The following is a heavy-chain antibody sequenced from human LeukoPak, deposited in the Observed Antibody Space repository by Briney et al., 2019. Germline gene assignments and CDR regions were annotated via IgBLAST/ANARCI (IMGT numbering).Heavy chain of an antibody. V-gene: IGHV3-48*01. D-gene: IGHD3-3*01. Sequence: GGSLRLSCAASGFTFSTYNIHWVRQAPGKGLEWVSYISDSSSTTYYADSLKGRFTISRDNAKNSLYPQMNSLRAEDTAVYYCARDRGDFWSGYYTNYFDYWGQGTLVTVSS. CDR3: ARDRGDFWSGYYTNYFDY. CDR1: GFTFSTYN. J-gene: IGHJ4*02. CDR2: ISDSSSTT.